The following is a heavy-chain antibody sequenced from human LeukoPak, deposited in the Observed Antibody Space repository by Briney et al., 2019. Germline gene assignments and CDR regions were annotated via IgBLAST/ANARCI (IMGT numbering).Heavy chain of an antibody. D-gene: IGHD1-26*01. J-gene: IGHJ3*02. CDR1: GFTFRRYG. CDR2: ISGSGGST. CDR3: VKSLVGAYDAFDI. Sequence: GGSLRLSCAASGFTFRRYGTSWVRQAPGKGLEWVSAISGSGGSTYYADSVKGRFTISRDNSKNTLYLQMNSLRAEDTAVYYCVKSLVGAYDAFDIWGQGTMVTVSS. V-gene: IGHV3-23*01.